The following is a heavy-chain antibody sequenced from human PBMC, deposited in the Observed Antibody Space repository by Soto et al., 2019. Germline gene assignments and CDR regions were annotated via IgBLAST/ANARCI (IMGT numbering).Heavy chain of an antibody. V-gene: IGHV4-4*02. CDR2: LYHRGIT. D-gene: IGHD2-21*01. J-gene: IGHJ5*02. CDR1: GGSISRSYW. Sequence: QVQLRESGPRLVKPSWTLSLTCAVSGGSISRSYWWTWVRQAPGKGLQWIGELYHRGITNYNPSRRTRVRMSVDKANNEFSLSLNSVNAAHTAVYYCATLTPRIVVVFTEMPTWGQGILVTVSS. CDR3: ATLTPRIVVVFTEMPT.